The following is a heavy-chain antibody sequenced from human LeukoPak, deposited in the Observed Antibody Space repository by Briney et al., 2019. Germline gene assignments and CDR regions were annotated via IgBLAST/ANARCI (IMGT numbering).Heavy chain of an antibody. CDR3: ARVISVAGTPSYFDY. CDR2: IYYSGST. J-gene: IGHJ4*02. Sequence: PSETLSLTCTVSGGSISSYYWSWIRQPPVKGLEWIGYIYYSGSTNYNPSLKSRVTISVDTSKNQFSLKLSSVTAADTAVYYCARVISVAGTPSYFDYWGQGTLVTVSS. D-gene: IGHD6-19*01. V-gene: IGHV4-59*01. CDR1: GGSISSYY.